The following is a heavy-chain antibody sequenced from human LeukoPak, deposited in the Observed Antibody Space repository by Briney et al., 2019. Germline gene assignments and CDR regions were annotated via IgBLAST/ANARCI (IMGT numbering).Heavy chain of an antibody. D-gene: IGHD3-16*01. Sequence: PSETLSLTCTVSGGSISSSSYYWGWIRQPPGKGLEWIGSIYYSGSTYYNPSLKSRVTLSIDTSENQFSLKLSSVTAADTAVYYCARGVYSLLYDGIYYFDYWGQGTLVTVSS. CDR1: GGSISSSSYY. J-gene: IGHJ4*02. V-gene: IGHV4-39*07. CDR2: IYYSGST. CDR3: ARGVYSLLYDGIYYFDY.